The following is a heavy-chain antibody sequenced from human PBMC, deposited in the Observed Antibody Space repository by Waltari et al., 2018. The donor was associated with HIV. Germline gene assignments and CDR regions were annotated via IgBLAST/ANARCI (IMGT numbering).Heavy chain of an antibody. CDR1: GYTFTGYY. CDR2: INPNSGDT. CDR3: TRVGFGSGTYYFPGGY. J-gene: IGHJ4*02. Sequence: QVQLVQPGAEVKSPGDSVKVSCKASGYTFTGYYIHWVRQAPGQGLEWMRGINPNSGDTNYAQKFQGRVIMTRDTSINTVYMELSRLTSDDTAVYYCTRVGFGSGTYYFPGGYWGQGTLVTVSS. D-gene: IGHD3-10*01. V-gene: IGHV1-2*02.